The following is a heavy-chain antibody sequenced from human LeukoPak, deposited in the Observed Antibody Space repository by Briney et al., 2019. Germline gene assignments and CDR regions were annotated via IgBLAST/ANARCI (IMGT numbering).Heavy chain of an antibody. Sequence: GSLRLSCAASGFTFSSYGMHWVRQAPGKGLEWVAVIWYDGSNKYYADSVKGRFTISRDNSKNTLYLQMNSLRAEDTAVYYCAKETSSWSPSDAFDIWGQGTMVTVSS. CDR1: GFTFSSYG. V-gene: IGHV3-33*06. J-gene: IGHJ3*02. D-gene: IGHD6-13*01. CDR3: AKETSSWSPSDAFDI. CDR2: IWYDGSNK.